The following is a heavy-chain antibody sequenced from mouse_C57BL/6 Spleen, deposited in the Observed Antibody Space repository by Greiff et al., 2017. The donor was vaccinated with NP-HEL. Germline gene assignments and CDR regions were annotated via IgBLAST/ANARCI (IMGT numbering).Heavy chain of an antibody. CDR1: GYTFTDYY. J-gene: IGHJ4*01. D-gene: IGHD2-5*01. CDR2: IFPGSGST. CDR3: ARRYYSNGYYAMDY. Sequence: QVQLKESGPELVKPGASVKISCKASGYTFTDYYINWVKQRPGQGLEWIGWIFPGSGSTYYNEKFKGKATLTVDKSTSTAYMLLSSLTSEDSAVYFCARRYYSNGYYAMDYWGQGTSVTVSS. V-gene: IGHV1-75*01.